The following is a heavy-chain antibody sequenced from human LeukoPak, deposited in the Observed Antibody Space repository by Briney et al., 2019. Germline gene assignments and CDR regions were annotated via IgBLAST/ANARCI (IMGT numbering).Heavy chain of an antibody. D-gene: IGHD6-13*01. J-gene: IGHJ3*02. V-gene: IGHV4-39*07. CDR1: GGSISSSSYY. CDR2: IFYSGST. Sequence: PSETLSLTCTVSGGSISSSSYYWGWIRQPPGKGLEWIGSIFYSGSTYYNPSLKSRVTIAVDRSKNQSSLKLSSVTAADTAVYYCARGYSSSWYGGDDAFDIWGQGTMVTVSS. CDR3: ARGYSSSWYGGDDAFDI.